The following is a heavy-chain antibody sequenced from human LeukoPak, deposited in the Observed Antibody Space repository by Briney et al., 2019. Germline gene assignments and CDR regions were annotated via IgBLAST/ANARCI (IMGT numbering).Heavy chain of an antibody. D-gene: IGHD3-10*02. CDR3: AKDQSHYGDRKITRECSGKLDV. V-gene: IGHV3-23*01. CDR1: GFTFSSYA. CDR2: ISGSGGST. Sequence: GGSLRLSCAASGFTFSSYAMSWVRQAPGKGLEWVSAISGSGGSTYYADSVKGRFTISRDNSKNTLYLQMNSLRAEDTAVYYCAKDQSHYGDRKITRECSGKLDVWAKGPRSPSPQ. J-gene: IGHJ6*04.